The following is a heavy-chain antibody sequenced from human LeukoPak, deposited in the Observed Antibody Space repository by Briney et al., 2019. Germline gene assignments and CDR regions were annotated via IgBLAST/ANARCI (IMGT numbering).Heavy chain of an antibody. V-gene: IGHV4-39*01. CDR1: GGSIGSSSYY. J-gene: IGHJ3*02. Sequence: SETLSLTCTVSGGSIGSSSYYWGWIRQPPGKGLEWIGSIYYSGSTYYNPSLKSRVTISVDTSKNQFSLKLSSVTAADTAVYYCARGTLLWFRRNAFDIWGQGTMVTVSS. D-gene: IGHD3-10*01. CDR2: IYYSGST. CDR3: ARGTLLWFRRNAFDI.